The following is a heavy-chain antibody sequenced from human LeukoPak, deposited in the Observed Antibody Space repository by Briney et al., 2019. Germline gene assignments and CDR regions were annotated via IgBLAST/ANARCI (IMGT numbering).Heavy chain of an antibody. J-gene: IGHJ4*02. Sequence: SETLSLTCIVSGASIRSHFWTWLRQPPGRGLEWIGYGFHTGSTAYSPSLRGRVTISVDASKNQFSLRLTSVTAADTAVYFCARGGENPPPEDWGQGILVTVSS. V-gene: IGHV4-59*11. D-gene: IGHD2/OR15-2a*01. CDR1: GASIRSHF. CDR3: ARGGENPPPED. CDR2: GFHTGST.